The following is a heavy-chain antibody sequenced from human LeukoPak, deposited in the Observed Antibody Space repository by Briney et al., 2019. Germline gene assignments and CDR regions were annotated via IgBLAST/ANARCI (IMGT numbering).Heavy chain of an antibody. J-gene: IGHJ6*03. Sequence: SETLSLTCAVYGGSFSGYYWSWIRQPPGKGLEWIGEINHSGSTNYNPSLKSRVTISVDTSKNQFSLKLSSVTSADTAVYYCARLYSYGSYYYYYYSVDVWGKGTTVTVSS. D-gene: IGHD5-18*01. CDR2: INHSGST. CDR1: GGSFSGYY. V-gene: IGHV4-34*01. CDR3: ARLYSYGSYYYYYYSVDV.